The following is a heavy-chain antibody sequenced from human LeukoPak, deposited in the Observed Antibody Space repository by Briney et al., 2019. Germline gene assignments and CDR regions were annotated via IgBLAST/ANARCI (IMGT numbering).Heavy chain of an antibody. CDR1: GVSISSSSYY. D-gene: IGHD3-9*01. V-gene: IGHV4-39*01. J-gene: IGHJ4*02. CDR3: ARLARYYYILTGSLDF. Sequence: PSETLSLTCTVSGVSISSSSYYWGWIRQPPGKGLEWIGSIYYGGSTYYNPSLKSRATISVDTSKNQFSLKLSSVTAADTAVYYCARLARYYYILTGSLDFWGQGTLITVSS. CDR2: IYYGGST.